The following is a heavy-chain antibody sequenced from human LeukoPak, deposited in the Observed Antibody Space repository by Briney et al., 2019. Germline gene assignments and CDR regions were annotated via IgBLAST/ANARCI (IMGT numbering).Heavy chain of an antibody. J-gene: IGHJ3*02. CDR1: GYTFTSYD. CDR3: ARLHSSGWYGGDAFDI. CDR2: MNPNSGNT. V-gene: IGHV1-8*01. D-gene: IGHD6-19*01. Sequence: GASVKVSCKASGYTFTSYDINWVRQATGQGLEWMGWMNPNSGNTGYAQKFQDRVTMTRNTSISTAYMELSSLRSEDTAVYYCARLHSSGWYGGDAFDIWGQGTMVTVSS.